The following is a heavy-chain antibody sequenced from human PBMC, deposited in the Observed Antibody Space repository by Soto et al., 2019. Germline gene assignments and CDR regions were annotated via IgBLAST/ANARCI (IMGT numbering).Heavy chain of an antibody. CDR3: TRHGRQWLGNDY. Sequence: GGSLRLSCAASGFTFSDSAMHWVRQASGKGLEWVGRIRSKANSYATLYAASVKGRFTISRDDSKNTAYLQMNSLKTEDTAVYYCTRHGRQWLGNDYWGQGTLVTVSS. CDR2: IRSKANSYAT. CDR1: GFTFSDSA. J-gene: IGHJ4*02. D-gene: IGHD6-19*01. V-gene: IGHV3-73*01.